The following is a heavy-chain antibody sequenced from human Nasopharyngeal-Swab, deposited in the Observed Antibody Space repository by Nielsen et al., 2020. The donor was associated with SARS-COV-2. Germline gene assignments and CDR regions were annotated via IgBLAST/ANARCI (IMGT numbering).Heavy chain of an antibody. CDR2: INWSGGRT. V-gene: IGHV3-20*04. J-gene: IGHJ6*02. CDR3: ARGHVYYGMDV. Sequence: GESLKISCAASGFTVSSQYMNWVRQAPGKGLEWVSGINWSGGRTGYADCVKGRFTISRDNAKNSLYLQMNSLRAEDTALYYCARGHVYYGMDVWGQGTTVTVSS. CDR1: GFTVSSQY.